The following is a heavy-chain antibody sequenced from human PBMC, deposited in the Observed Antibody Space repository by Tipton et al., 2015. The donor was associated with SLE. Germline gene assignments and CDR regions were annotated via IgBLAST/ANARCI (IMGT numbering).Heavy chain of an antibody. CDR1: GGSFSGYS. V-gene: IGHV4-34*01. J-gene: IGHJ4*01. D-gene: IGHD3-10*01. CDR3: ARGAKERITLVRVRPYYFDY. Sequence: TLSLTCAVYGGSFSGYSWSWIRQTPGKGLEWIGQTNPSGNTNYNPSLKSRVTISVDTSNNQRSLKLTSVTAAYTAVYYCARGAKERITLVRVRPYYFDYWGQGSLVTVSS. CDR2: TNPSGNT.